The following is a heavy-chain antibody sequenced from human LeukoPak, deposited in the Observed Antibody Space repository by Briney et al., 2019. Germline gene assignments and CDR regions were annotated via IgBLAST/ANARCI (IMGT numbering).Heavy chain of an antibody. V-gene: IGHV1-18*01. D-gene: IGHD3-10*01. CDR2: ISAYNGNT. J-gene: IGHJ4*02. CDR3: ARVATDYYGSGSYSGFDY. Sequence: ASVKVSCKASGYTFTSYGISWVRQAPGQGLEWMGWISAYNGNTNYAQNLQGRVTMTTDTSTSTAYMELRSLRSDDTAVFYCARVATDYYGSGSYSGFDYWGRGTLVTVSS. CDR1: GYTFTSYG.